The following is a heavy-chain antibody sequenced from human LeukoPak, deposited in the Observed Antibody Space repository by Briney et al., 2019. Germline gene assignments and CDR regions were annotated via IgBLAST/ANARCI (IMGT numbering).Heavy chain of an antibody. J-gene: IGHJ2*01. D-gene: IGHD6-13*01. CDR3: ARAGGGDKQQLVWYFDL. Sequence: PGGSLRLSCAASGFTVSSNYMSWVRGAPGKGLESVSLIYSGGVTYYADSVKGRFTSSRDNCKNTLYLQMNSLRGEDTAVYYCARAGGGDKQQLVWYFDLWGRGTLVTVSS. CDR1: GFTVSSNY. CDR2: IYSGGVT. V-gene: IGHV3-53*01.